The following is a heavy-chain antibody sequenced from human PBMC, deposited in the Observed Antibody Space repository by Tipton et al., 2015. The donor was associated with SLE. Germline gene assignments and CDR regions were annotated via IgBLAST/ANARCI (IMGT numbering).Heavy chain of an antibody. J-gene: IGHJ3*02. V-gene: IGHV4-59*12. CDR3: ASQYYNHYGHAFDI. Sequence: TLSLTCSVSGGSIRTYYWSWIRQTPGKGLEWIGSIYYSGNTYYSPSLESRVTISVDTSKKQFSLKLTSMTAADTAVYYCASQYYNHYGHAFDIWGQGTLVTVSS. CDR1: GGSIRTYY. D-gene: IGHD3-10*01. CDR2: IYYSGNT.